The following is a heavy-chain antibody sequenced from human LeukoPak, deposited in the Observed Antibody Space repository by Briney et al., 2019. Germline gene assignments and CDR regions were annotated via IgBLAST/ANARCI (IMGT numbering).Heavy chain of an antibody. J-gene: IGHJ4*02. CDR3: ARVGFCSGGICPYYFDY. CDR2: TNPNSGGT. Sequence: SVKVSCKASGYTLTGYYMHWLRQAPGQGLELLGCTNPNSGGTSFAQKFQGRVTMTRDTSISTAYMELSSLRSDDTAVYYCARVGFCSGGICPYYFDYWGQGTLVSVSS. CDR1: GYTLTGYY. D-gene: IGHD2-15*01. V-gene: IGHV1-2*02.